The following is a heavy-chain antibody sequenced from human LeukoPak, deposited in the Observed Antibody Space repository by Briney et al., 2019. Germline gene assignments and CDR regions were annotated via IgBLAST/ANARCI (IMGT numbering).Heavy chain of an antibody. Sequence: GSSVKVSCRASGGTFSSYAISWVRQAPGQGLEWMGGIIPIFGTANYAQKFQGRVTITADESTSTAYMELSSLRSEDTAVYYCARPRWDPAGTTSHYFDYWGQGTLVTVSS. V-gene: IGHV1-69*01. CDR2: IIPIFGTA. CDR3: ARPRWDPAGTTSHYFDY. CDR1: GGTFSSYA. J-gene: IGHJ4*02. D-gene: IGHD1-7*01.